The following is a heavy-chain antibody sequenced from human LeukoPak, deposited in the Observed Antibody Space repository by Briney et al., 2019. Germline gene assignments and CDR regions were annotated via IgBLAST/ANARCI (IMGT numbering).Heavy chain of an antibody. CDR1: GDSSSYYY. CDR3: ARVHNSGPGYCSGTSCYRLGGWFDT. J-gene: IGHJ5*02. V-gene: IGHV4-4*07. CDR2: TYSSGGT. Sequence: SETLSRTCSVSGDSSSYYYWTRIRHPPGKGLEGMVRTYSSGGTNSNPSLTSRVTVSKDTANNRCSLNLASVTAADTAIYYCARVHNSGPGYCSGTSCYRLGGWFDTWGQGTLVTVSS. D-gene: IGHD2-2*02.